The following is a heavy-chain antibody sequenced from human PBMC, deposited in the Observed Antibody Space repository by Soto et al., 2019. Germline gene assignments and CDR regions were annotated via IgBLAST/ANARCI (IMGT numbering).Heavy chain of an antibody. Sequence: ASVKVSCKASRYTFTGYYMHWVRQAPGQGREWMGWINPNSGGTNYAQKFQGWVTMTRDTSISTAYMELSRLRSDDTAVYYCARGYCSGGSCYPESWGQGTLVTVSS. CDR3: ARGYCSGGSCYPES. D-gene: IGHD2-15*01. CDR1: RYTFTGYY. J-gene: IGHJ5*02. V-gene: IGHV1-2*04. CDR2: INPNSGGT.